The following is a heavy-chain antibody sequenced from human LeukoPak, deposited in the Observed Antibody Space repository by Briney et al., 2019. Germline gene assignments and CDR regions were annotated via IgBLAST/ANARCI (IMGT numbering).Heavy chain of an antibody. CDR1: GFTFSGYW. D-gene: IGHD6-13*01. J-gene: IGHJ3*02. V-gene: IGHV3-7*01. Sequence: GGSLRLSCAASGFTFSGYWMSWVRQAPGKGLEWVANIKQDGSKKYYVDSVKGRFTISRDNAKNSLYLQMNSLRAEDTAVYYCARDSSSWPNGGAFDIWGQGTMVTVSS. CDR3: ARDSSSWPNGGAFDI. CDR2: IKQDGSKK.